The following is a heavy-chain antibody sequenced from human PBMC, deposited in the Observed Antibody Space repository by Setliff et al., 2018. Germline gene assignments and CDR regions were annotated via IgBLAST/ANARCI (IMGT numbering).Heavy chain of an antibody. J-gene: IGHJ6*03. CDR3: ARLALTGYDSSGYYYALEYYYYMDV. D-gene: IGHD3-22*01. Sequence: GGSLRLSCAASGFTFSNYEMHWVRQAPGKGPEWVAVISYDASNKYYADSVKGRFTISRDNSKNTLSLQMNSLRPEDTAVYYCARLALTGYDSSGYYYALEYYYYMDVWGKGTTVTVSS. CDR1: GFTFSNYE. CDR2: ISYDASNK. V-gene: IGHV3-30*01.